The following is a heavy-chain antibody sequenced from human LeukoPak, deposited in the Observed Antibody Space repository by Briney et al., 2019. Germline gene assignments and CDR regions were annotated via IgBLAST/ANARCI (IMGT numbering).Heavy chain of an antibody. D-gene: IGHD3-9*01. J-gene: IGHJ4*02. V-gene: IGHV4-4*07. Sequence: ETLSLTCTVSGGSINNYYWTWIRQPAGKGLEWIGRIYSSGKTNYNPSLKSRVTMSVDTSNNQLSLMMTSVTAADTAVFYCARTPQGDNYFDYWGQGHLVTVSS. CDR2: IYSSGKT. CDR1: GGSINNYY. CDR3: ARTPQGDNYFDY.